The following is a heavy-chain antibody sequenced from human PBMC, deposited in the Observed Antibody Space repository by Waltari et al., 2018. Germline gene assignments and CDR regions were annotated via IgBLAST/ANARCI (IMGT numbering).Heavy chain of an antibody. CDR1: GGSISSYY. D-gene: IGHD2-2*01. CDR3: ARGLGYCSSNRCFDAFDI. CDR2: IYYSGTT. J-gene: IGHJ3*02. V-gene: IGHV4-59*01. Sequence: QVQLQESGPGLVKPSETLSLTCTVSGGSISSYYWAWIRQPPGKGLDWIGYIYYSGTTNYDPSLKRRVTISVDTSKNQFSLKLSSVTAADTAVYYCARGLGYCSSNRCFDAFDIWGQGTMVTVSS.